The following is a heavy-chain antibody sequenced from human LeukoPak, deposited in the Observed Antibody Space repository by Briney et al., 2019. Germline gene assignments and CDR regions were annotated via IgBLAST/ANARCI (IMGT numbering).Heavy chain of an antibody. V-gene: IGHV3-21*01. J-gene: IGHJ2*01. D-gene: IGHD1-26*01. CDR1: GFTFSPYS. Sequence: GGSLRLSCAASGFTFSPYSMNWVRQAPGKGLEWVSSISSSGSYIFYADSVKGRFTISIDNAKNSLYLQINSLRAEDTAVYYCARGSGNYLHWYFDLWGRGTLVTVSS. CDR3: ARGSGNYLHWYFDL. CDR2: ISSSGSYI.